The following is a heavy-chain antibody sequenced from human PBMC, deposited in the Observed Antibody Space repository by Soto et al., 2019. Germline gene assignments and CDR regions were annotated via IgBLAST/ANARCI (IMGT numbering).Heavy chain of an antibody. Sequence: SETLSLTCTVSGGSISSGDYYWSWIRQPPGQGLGWIGYIYYSGSTYYNPSLKSRVTLSVDRSKNQFYLQLSSVTAADTAVYYCARAGDHYDSSGYYYFWFDPWGQGTLVTVSS. CDR1: GGSISSGDYY. CDR3: ARAGDHYDSSGYYYFWFDP. D-gene: IGHD3-22*01. V-gene: IGHV4-30-4*01. CDR2: IYYSGST. J-gene: IGHJ5*02.